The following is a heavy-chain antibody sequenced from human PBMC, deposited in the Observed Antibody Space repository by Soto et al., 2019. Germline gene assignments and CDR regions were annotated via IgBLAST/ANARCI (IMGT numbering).Heavy chain of an antibody. Sequence: QITLKESGPTLVKPTQTLTLTCTFSGFSLTTSGVGVCWIRQPPGKALEWLALIYWDDDKRYNPSLRSRLTITKDTSKNQVVLTMTNKAPVDTATYYCSHTGPGILDDYWGQGTLVTISA. V-gene: IGHV2-5*02. J-gene: IGHJ4*02. CDR3: SHTGPGILDDY. CDR2: IYWDDDK. D-gene: IGHD3-10*01. CDR1: GFSLTTSGVG.